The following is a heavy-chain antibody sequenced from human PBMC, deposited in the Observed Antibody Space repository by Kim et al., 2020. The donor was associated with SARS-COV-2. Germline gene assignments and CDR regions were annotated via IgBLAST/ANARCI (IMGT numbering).Heavy chain of an antibody. J-gene: IGHJ4*02. Sequence: SETLSLTCTVSGGSISSSSYYWGWIRQPPGKGLEWIGSIYYSGSTYYNPSLKSRVTISVDTSKNQFSLKLSSVTAADTAVYYCARVPYYYGSGSYDPAQRGPFDYWGQGTLVTVSS. CDR1: GGSISSSSYY. V-gene: IGHV4-39*07. D-gene: IGHD3-10*01. CDR2: IYYSGST. CDR3: ARVPYYYGSGSYDPAQRGPFDY.